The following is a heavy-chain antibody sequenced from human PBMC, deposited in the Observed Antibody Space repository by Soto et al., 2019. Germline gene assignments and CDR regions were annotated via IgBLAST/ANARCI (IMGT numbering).Heavy chain of an antibody. CDR3: AKDQGGYNLYYDYYIDV. Sequence: EAGGGVVQPGRSLRLSCAASGFTFSSYGMHWVRQAPGKGLEWVAVISYDGSNKYYADSVKGRFTISRDHSKNPLYLQMNSLRAEDKAVDYWAKDQGGYNLYYDYYIDVWGTGTTVTVSS. V-gene: IGHV3-30*18. CDR1: GFTFSSYG. D-gene: IGHD1-1*01. CDR2: ISYDGSNK. J-gene: IGHJ6*03.